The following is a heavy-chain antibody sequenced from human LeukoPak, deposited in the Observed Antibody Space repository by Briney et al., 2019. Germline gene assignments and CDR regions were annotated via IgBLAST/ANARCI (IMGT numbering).Heavy chain of an antibody. J-gene: IGHJ5*02. CDR2: ISSSSSTI. D-gene: IGHD3-3*01. CDR1: GFTFSSYS. V-gene: IGHV3-48*01. Sequence: GGSLRLSCAASGFTFSSYSMNWVRQAPGKGLEWVSYISSSSSTIYYADSVKGRFTISRDNAKNSLYLQMNSLRAEDTAVYYCARGLGRITIFGVVNWFDPWGQGTLVTVSS. CDR3: ARGLGRITIFGVVNWFDP.